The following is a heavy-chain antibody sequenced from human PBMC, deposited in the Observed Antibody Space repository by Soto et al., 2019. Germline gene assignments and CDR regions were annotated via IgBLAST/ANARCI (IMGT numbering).Heavy chain of an antibody. V-gene: IGHV3-23*01. D-gene: IGHD3-10*01. CDR2: ISGSGGST. J-gene: IGHJ6*02. CDR1: GFTFSSYA. Sequence: PGGSLRLSCAASGFTFSSYAMSWVRQAPGKGLEWVSAISGSGGSTYYADSVKGRFTISRDNSKNTLYLQMNSLRAEDTAVYYCAKCPPAMVRGVPGYYYGMDVWGQGTTVTVSS. CDR3: AKCPPAMVRGVPGYYYGMDV.